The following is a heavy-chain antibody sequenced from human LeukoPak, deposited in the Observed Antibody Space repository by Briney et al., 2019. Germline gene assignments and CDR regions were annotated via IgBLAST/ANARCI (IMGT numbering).Heavy chain of an antibody. J-gene: IGHJ4*02. D-gene: IGHD3-9*01. Sequence: GGSLRLSCATSGFTFSSYSMNWVRQAPGKGLEWVSYISSSSSTIYYADSVKGRFTVSRDNAKNSPYLQMNSLRAEDTAVYYCARVFERYYNILTGYYDYWGQGTLVTVSS. CDR3: ARVFERYYNILTGYYDY. CDR1: GFTFSSYS. V-gene: IGHV3-48*01. CDR2: ISSSSSTI.